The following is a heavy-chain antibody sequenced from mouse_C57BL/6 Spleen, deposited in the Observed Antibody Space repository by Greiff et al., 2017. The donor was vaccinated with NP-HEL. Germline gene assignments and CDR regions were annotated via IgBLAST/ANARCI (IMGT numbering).Heavy chain of an antibody. D-gene: IGHD1-1*01. CDR2: INYDGSST. Sequence: EVKLMESEGGLVQPGSSMKLSCTASGFTFSDYYMAWVRQVPEKGLEWVANINYDGSSTYYLDSLKSRFIISRDNAKNILYLQMSSLKSEDTATYYCARGGYGRGFAYWGQGTLVTVSA. J-gene: IGHJ3*01. CDR1: GFTFSDYY. V-gene: IGHV5-16*01. CDR3: ARGGYGRGFAY.